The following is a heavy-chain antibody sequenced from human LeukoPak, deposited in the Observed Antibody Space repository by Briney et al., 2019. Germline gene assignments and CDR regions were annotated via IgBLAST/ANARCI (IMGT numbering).Heavy chain of an antibody. CDR1: GGTFSSYA. CDR2: IIPIFGTA. Sequence: SSVKVSCKASGGTFSSYAISWVRQAPGQGLEWMGGIIPIFGTANYAQKFQSRVTITTDESTSTAYMELSSLRSENTAVYYCARDRGITMVRGVKTYYYYYMDVWGKGTTVTVSS. V-gene: IGHV1-69*05. CDR3: ARDRGITMVRGVKTYYYYYMDV. J-gene: IGHJ6*03. D-gene: IGHD3-10*01.